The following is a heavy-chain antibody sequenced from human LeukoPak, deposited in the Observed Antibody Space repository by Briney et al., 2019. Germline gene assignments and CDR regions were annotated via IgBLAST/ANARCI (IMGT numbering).Heavy chain of an antibody. CDR3: ARGPHDTAYYFDQ. CDR2: IDPNSGGT. Sequence: ASVKVSCKASGFSFTGYFMHWVRQAPGQGPEWMGRIDPNSGGTNYALKFRGRVTMTRDTPITTAYMDLSRLRSDDTVVYYCARGPHDTAYYFDQWGQGTLVTVSS. J-gene: IGHJ4*02. D-gene: IGHD5-18*01. CDR1: GFSFTGYF. V-gene: IGHV1-2*05.